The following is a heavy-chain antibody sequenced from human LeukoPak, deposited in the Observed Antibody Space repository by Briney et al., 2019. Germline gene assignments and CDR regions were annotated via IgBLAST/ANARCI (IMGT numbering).Heavy chain of an antibody. CDR3: ARGASYYYDSSGYYADFDY. Sequence: GGSLRLSCAASGFTFSSYAMHWVRQAPGKGLEWVAVISYDGSNKYYADSVKGRFTISRDNSKNTLYLQMNSLRAEDTAVYYCARGASYYYDSSGYYADFDYWGQGTLVTVSS. CDR2: ISYDGSNK. D-gene: IGHD3-22*01. CDR1: GFTFSSYA. V-gene: IGHV3-30-3*01. J-gene: IGHJ4*02.